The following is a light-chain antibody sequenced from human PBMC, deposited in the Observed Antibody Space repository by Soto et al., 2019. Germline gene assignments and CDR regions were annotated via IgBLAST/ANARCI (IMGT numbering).Light chain of an antibody. Sequence: QAVVTQEPSLTVSPGGTVTLTPASSTGAVTSGYYPNWFQQKAGQAPRVLIYSTSNKHSWTPARFSGSLLGGKAALTLSGVQPEGEAEYYCLLFYGDAWVFGGGTKLTVL. CDR2: STS. CDR1: TGAVTSGYY. CDR3: LLFYGDAWV. J-gene: IGLJ3*02. V-gene: IGLV7-43*01.